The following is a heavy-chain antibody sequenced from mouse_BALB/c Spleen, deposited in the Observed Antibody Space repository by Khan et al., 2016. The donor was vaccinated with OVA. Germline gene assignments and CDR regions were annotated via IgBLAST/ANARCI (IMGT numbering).Heavy chain of an antibody. V-gene: IGHV2-3*01. Sequence: QMQLEESGPGLEAPSQSLSISCTASGFSLTSYGVNWVRQAPGKGLEWLGVIWGYGSTNYHSTLITRLITSKENSTTKVSLKLNNLHTDDTTTYYCAEFTPGYCLMDYWGQGTTVTVSS. D-gene: IGHD2-3*01. J-gene: IGHJ4*01. CDR1: GFSLTSYG. CDR3: AEFTPGYCLMDY. CDR2: IWGYGST.